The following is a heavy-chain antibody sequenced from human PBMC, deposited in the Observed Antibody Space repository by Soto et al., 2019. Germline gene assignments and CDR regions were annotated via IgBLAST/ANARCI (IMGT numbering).Heavy chain of an antibody. CDR1: DDSINSDKYY. J-gene: IGHJ4*02. CDR3: ARLEGLATISYYFDF. V-gene: IGHV4-39*01. D-gene: IGHD3-9*01. CDR2: IYYRGNA. Sequence: QLQLQESGPGLVKPSETLSLTCSVSDDSINSDKYYWGWIRQPPGKGLEWIGSIYYRGNAYYNPSLHTRFTISLDKSKGQFSLKLNSVSAADSAVYFCARLEGLATISYYFDFWGPGALVTVSS.